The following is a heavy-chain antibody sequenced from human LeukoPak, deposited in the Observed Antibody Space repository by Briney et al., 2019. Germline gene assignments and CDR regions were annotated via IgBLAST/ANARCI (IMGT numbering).Heavy chain of an antibody. Sequence: ASVKVSCKASGYTFTSYCMHWVRQAPGQGLEWMGIINPSGGSTSYAQKFQGRVTMTRDTSTSTVYMELSSLRSEDTAVYYCARDIGDWNYDYWGQGTLVTVSS. CDR2: INPSGGST. J-gene: IGHJ4*02. V-gene: IGHV1-46*01. CDR3: ARDIGDWNYDY. CDR1: GYTFTSYC. D-gene: IGHD1-7*01.